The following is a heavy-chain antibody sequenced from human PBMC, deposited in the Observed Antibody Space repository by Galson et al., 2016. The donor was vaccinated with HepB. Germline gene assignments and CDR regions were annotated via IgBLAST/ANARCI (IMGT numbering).Heavy chain of an antibody. Sequence: SLRLSCAASGFTFRNYGMSWVRQAPGKGLEWVSGISESGFSTYYSDSVKGRFTISRDNSKNTLHLQMNSLRAEDTAVYYCAKDPRSYYNILNYYFDSWGQGTLVTVSS. J-gene: IGHJ4*02. V-gene: IGHV3-23*01. CDR2: ISESGFST. CDR1: GFTFRNYG. D-gene: IGHD3-9*01. CDR3: AKDPRSYYNILNYYFDS.